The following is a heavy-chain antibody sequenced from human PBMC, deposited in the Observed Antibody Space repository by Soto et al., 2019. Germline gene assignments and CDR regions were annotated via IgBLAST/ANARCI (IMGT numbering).Heavy chain of an antibody. CDR1: GGSISSGGYY. J-gene: IGHJ4*02. CDR2: IYYSGST. Sequence: SETLSLTCAVSGGSISSGGYYWSWIRQHPGKGLEWIGYIYYSGSTYYNPSLKSRVTISVDTSKNQFSLKLSSVTAADTAVYYCARVNDFWSGALDYWGQGNLVTVSS. CDR3: ARVNDFWSGALDY. D-gene: IGHD3-3*01. V-gene: IGHV4-31*02.